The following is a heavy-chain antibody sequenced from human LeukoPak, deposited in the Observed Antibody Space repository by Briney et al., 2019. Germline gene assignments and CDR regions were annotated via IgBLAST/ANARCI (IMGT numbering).Heavy chain of an antibody. CDR2: ISNDGSKK. CDR3: AREYGDY. V-gene: IGHV3-30-3*01. Sequence: GGSLRLSCAASGFTFNSYAMHWVRQAPGKGLDWVAVISNDGSKKNYADSVKGRSTISRDNSKNTLYLQMNSLRAEDTAVFYCAREYGDY. D-gene: IGHD4-17*01. CDR1: GFTFNSYA. J-gene: IGHJ4*01.